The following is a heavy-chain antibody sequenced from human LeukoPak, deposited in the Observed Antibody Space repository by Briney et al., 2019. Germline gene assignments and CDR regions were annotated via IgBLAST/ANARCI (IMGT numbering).Heavy chain of an antibody. CDR2: IYYSGST. V-gene: IGHV4-59*01. D-gene: IGHD3-10*01. CDR3: ARVSYGSGSYNWFDP. CDR1: GGSISSYY. Sequence: SETLSLTCTVSGGSISSYYWSWIRQPPGKGLEWIGYIYYSGSTNYNPSLKGRVTITVDPSKNQFSLKLSSVTAADTAVYYCARVSYGSGSYNWFDPWGQGTLVTVSS. J-gene: IGHJ5*02.